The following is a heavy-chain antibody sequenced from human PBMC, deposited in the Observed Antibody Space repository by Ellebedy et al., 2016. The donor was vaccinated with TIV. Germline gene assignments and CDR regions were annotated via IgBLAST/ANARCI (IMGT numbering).Heavy chain of an antibody. D-gene: IGHD6-13*01. CDR1: VFTYSSFA. Sequence: GESLKISCAASVFTYSSFAMGWVRQTPGKRLEGVSGIYGSGRGIFYSDSVKGRFTISRDNSKNTLYLQMNSLRAEDTGIYYCVKYQIAAAGRWVFDLWGQGTVVTVSS. J-gene: IGHJ3*01. CDR3: VKYQIAAAGRWVFDL. CDR2: IYGSGRGI. V-gene: IGHV3-23*01.